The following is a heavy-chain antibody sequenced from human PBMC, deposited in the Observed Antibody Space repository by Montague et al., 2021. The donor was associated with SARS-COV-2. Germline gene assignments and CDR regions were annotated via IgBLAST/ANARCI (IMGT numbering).Heavy chain of an antibody. CDR3: ARGDVGMATIKSGGPFYHFDY. V-gene: IGHV4-59*11. CDR1: GGSISSHY. D-gene: IGHD5-24*01. CDR2: IYYSGST. J-gene: IGHJ4*02. Sequence: SETLSLTCTVSGGSISSHYWSWIRQPPGKGLEWIGYIYYSGSTNYNPSLKSPVTISVDTSKNQFPLKLSSVTAADTAVYYCARGDVGMATIKSGGPFYHFDYWGQGTLVTVSS.